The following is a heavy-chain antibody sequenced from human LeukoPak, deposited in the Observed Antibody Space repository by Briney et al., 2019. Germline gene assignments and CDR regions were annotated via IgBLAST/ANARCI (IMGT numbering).Heavy chain of an antibody. Sequence: GRSLRLSCAASGFTFSSYAMHWVRQAPGKGLEWVSVIYSGGSTYYAGPVKGRFTISRDNSKNTLYLQMNSLRAEDTAVYYCARSPHGAIPSSYYFDYWGQGTLVTVSS. CDR3: ARSPHGAIPSSYYFDY. CDR2: IYSGGST. V-gene: IGHV3-66*02. CDR1: GFTFSSYA. D-gene: IGHD3-16*01. J-gene: IGHJ4*02.